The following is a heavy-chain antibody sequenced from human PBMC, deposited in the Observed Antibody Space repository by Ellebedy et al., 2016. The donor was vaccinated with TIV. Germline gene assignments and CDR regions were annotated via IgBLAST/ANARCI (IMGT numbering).Heavy chain of an antibody. V-gene: IGHV3-7*03. CDR2: ITRDVSET. CDR1: RISLTSYL. CDR3: ATDGSYRDHFSRTHAFVT. D-gene: IGHD1-26*01. J-gene: IGHJ3*02. Sequence: GGSLRLSCAASRISLTSYLMTWVRQAPGKLLEWVANITRDVSETFYVDSVKGRFTISRDNARNSLYLQMNSLRAEDTAVYYCATDGSYRDHFSRTHAFVTWGQGTMVIVSS.